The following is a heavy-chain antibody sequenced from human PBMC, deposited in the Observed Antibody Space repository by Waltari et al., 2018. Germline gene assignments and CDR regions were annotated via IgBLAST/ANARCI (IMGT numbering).Heavy chain of an antibody. J-gene: IGHJ4*02. CDR1: GFTFTTYW. CDR3: ARDKAVGASLFDY. V-gene: IGHV3-7*01. D-gene: IGHD1-26*01. Sequence: EVQLVESGGGLVQPGGSLRLSCAVSGFTFTTYWMSWVRQAPGKGLEWVANIKQDGSEKYYVDSVKGRFTISRDNAKNSLWLQMNSLRAEDTAVYYCARDKAVGASLFDYWGQGTLVTVSS. CDR2: IKQDGSEK.